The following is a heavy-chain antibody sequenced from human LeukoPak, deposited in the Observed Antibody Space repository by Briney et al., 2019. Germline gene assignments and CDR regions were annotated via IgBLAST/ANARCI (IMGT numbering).Heavy chain of an antibody. D-gene: IGHD3-10*01. Sequence: PGGALRLSCAASVVTFSDYYISWIRHAPGKGLEWVSYISSSSSYTDYVDSVKDRFTISRDNAKNSLYLQMNSLRVEDTAVYYWATSTYSYGWGSPGNYWGQGTLVTVSS. J-gene: IGHJ4*02. CDR3: ATSTYSYGWGSPGNY. V-gene: IGHV3-11*06. CDR1: VVTFSDYY. CDR2: ISSSSSYT.